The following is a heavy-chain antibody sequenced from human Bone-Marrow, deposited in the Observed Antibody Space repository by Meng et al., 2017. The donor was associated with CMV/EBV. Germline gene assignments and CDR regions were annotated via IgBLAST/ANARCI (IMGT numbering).Heavy chain of an antibody. Sequence: GSLRLSCTVSGGSISSYYWSWIRQPPGKGLEWIGEINHSGSTNYNPSLKSRVTISVDTSKNQFSLKLSSVTAADTAVYYCARGRVPAALFDYWGQGTLVTFSS. CDR1: GGSISSYY. CDR2: INHSGST. D-gene: IGHD2-2*01. V-gene: IGHV4-34*01. J-gene: IGHJ4*02. CDR3: ARGRVPAALFDY.